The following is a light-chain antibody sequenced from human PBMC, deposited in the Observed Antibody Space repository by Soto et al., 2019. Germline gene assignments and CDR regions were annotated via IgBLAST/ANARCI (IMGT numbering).Light chain of an antibody. CDR2: DAS. CDR1: QSVSSY. Sequence: EIVMTQSPATLSLSPGERATLSCMASQSVSSYLAWYQQKPGQAPRLLIYDASNRATGIPDRFSGSGSGTDFTLTVSRLEPEDFAVYYCQQYGNSPAITFGQGTLLEIK. V-gene: IGKV3-20*01. J-gene: IGKJ5*01. CDR3: QQYGNSPAIT.